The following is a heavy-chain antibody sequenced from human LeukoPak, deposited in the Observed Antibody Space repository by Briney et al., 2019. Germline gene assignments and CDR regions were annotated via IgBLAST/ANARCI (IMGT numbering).Heavy chain of an antibody. J-gene: IGHJ4*02. CDR1: GGSFSGYY. Sequence: PSETLSLTCAVYGGSFSGYYWSWIRQPPGKGLEWIGEINHSGSTNYNPSLKSRVTISVDTSKNQFSLKLSSVTAADTAVYYCARAGIRYGSGWYEGYYSDYWGQGTLVTVSS. CDR2: INHSGST. D-gene: IGHD6-19*01. CDR3: ARAGIRYGSGWYEGYYSDY. V-gene: IGHV4-34*01.